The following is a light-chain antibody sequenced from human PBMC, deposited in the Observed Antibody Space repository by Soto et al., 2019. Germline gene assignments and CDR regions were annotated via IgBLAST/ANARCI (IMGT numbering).Light chain of an antibody. V-gene: IGKV3-20*01. J-gene: IGKJ1*01. CDR2: GAS. Sequence: EVVLTQSPATLSLSPGEGATLSCRARQSITNYLAWYQQKPGQAPRLLIYGASNRATGISDRFTGSGSGTDFTLTITTLEPEDFAVYYCQQYGSSPRTFGLGSKV. CDR3: QQYGSSPRT. CDR1: QSITNY.